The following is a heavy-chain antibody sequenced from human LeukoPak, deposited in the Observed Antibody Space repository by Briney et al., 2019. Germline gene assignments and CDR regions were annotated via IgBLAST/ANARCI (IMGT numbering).Heavy chain of an antibody. V-gene: IGHV3-48*03. D-gene: IGHD3-22*01. CDR3: AREDNSAYSGNFDK. CDR2: ISSSGSTI. J-gene: IGHJ4*02. CDR1: GFTFSSYE. Sequence: PGGSLRLSCAASGFTFSSYEMNWVRQAPGKGLEWVSYISSSGSTIYYADSVKGRFTISRDNAKNSLYLQMNSLRAEDTAVYYCAREDNSAYSGNFDKWGLGTLVTVSS.